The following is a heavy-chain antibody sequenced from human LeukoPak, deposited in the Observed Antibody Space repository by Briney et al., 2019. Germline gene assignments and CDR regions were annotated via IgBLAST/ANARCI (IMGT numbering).Heavy chain of an antibody. Sequence: SETLSLTRAVYGGSFSGYYWSWIRQPPGKGLERIGEINHSGSTNYNPSLKSRVTISVDTSKNQFSLKLSSVTAADTAVYYCARDAHPNYYDSRGFDYWGQGTLVTVSS. V-gene: IGHV4-34*01. D-gene: IGHD3-22*01. J-gene: IGHJ4*02. CDR3: ARDAHPNYYDSRGFDY. CDR2: INHSGST. CDR1: GGSFSGYY.